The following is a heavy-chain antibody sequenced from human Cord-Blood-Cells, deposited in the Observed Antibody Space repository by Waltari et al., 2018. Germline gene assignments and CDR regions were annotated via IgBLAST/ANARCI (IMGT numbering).Heavy chain of an antibody. CDR2: IYYSGST. D-gene: IGHD1-1*01. J-gene: IGHJ4*02. CDR1: GGSVSSGSYY. CDR3: ARDRGNNWDLYYFDY. V-gene: IGHV4-61*01. Sequence: QVQLQESGPGLVKPSETLSLTCTVSGGSVSSGSYYWSCIRQPPGKGLEWIGYIYYSGSTNYNPSLKSRVTISVDTSKNQFSLKLSSVTAADTAVYYCARDRGNNWDLYYFDYWGQGTLVTVSS.